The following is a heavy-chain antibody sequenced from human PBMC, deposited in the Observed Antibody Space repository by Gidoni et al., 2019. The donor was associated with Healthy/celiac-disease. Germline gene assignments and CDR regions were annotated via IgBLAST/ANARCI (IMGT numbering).Heavy chain of an antibody. CDR1: GGSFSGYY. V-gene: IGHV4-34*01. CDR2: INHSGST. D-gene: IGHD3-10*01. J-gene: IGHJ6*02. CDR3: ARDVPSRGVEEYGMDV. Sequence: QVQLQQWGAGLLKPSETLSLTCAVYGGSFSGYYWSWIRQPPGKGLEWMGEINHSGSTNYNPSLKSRVTISVDTSKNQFSLKLSSVTAADTAVYYCARDVPSRGVEEYGMDVWGQGTTVTVSS.